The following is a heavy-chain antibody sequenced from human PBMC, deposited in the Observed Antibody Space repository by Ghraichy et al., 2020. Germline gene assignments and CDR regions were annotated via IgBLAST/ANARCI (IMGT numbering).Heavy chain of an antibody. V-gene: IGHV4-61*02. CDR1: GDSINNRNYY. J-gene: IGHJ4*02. D-gene: IGHD3-3*01. CDR2: VWPSGNT. Sequence: SETLSLTCRVSGDSINNRNYYWTWIRQPAGKGLEWIGRVWPSGNTNYNPSLRGRVTMSVATSYSQFSLQLDSVTAADTAIYYCAIEERNTPFEVVALRSWGQGTLVTVSS. CDR3: AIEERNTPFEVVALRS.